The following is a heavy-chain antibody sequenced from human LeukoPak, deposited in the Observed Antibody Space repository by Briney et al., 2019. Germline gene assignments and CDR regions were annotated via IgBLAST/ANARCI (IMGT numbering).Heavy chain of an antibody. CDR1: GGSFSGYY. CDR2: INHSGST. Sequence: PSETLSLTCAVYGGSFSGYYWSWIRQPPGKGLEWIGEINHSGSTNYNPSLKSRVTISVDTSKNQFSLKLSSVTAADTAVYYCARGGWVPAAPDYWGQGTLVTVSS. D-gene: IGHD2-2*01. J-gene: IGHJ4*02. V-gene: IGHV4-34*01. CDR3: ARGGWVPAAPDY.